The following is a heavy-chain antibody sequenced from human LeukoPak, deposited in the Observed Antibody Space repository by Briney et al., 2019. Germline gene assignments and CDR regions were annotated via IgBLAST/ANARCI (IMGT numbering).Heavy chain of an antibody. CDR1: GGSISSGDYY. J-gene: IGHJ4*02. CDR2: IYYSGST. Sequence: SETLSLTCTVSGGSISSGDYYWSWIRQPPGKGLEWIGYIYYSGSTYYNPSLKGRVTISVDTSKNQFSLKLSSVTAADTAVYYCARGAGSGRATNMDLDYWGQGTLVTVSS. CDR3: ARGAGSGRATNMDLDY. D-gene: IGHD3-10*01. V-gene: IGHV4-30-4*01.